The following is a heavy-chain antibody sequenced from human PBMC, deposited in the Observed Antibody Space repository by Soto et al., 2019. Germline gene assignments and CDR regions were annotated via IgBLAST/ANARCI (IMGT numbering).Heavy chain of an antibody. D-gene: IGHD3-9*01. CDR1: GFTFSRYS. J-gene: IGHJ4*02. Sequence: EVQLVESGGGLVKPGGSLRLSCAASGFTFSRYSMNWVRQAPGKGLEWVSSISGSSSYIYYADSVKGRFTISRDNAKNSLYLQMNSLRADATAVYYCARSYDILTCYSGFDYWGQGTLVTVSS. CDR2: ISGSSSYI. CDR3: ARSYDILTCYSGFDY. V-gene: IGHV3-21*01.